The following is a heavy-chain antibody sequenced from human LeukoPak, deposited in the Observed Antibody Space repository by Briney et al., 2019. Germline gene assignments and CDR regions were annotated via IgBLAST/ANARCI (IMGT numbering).Heavy chain of an antibody. J-gene: IGHJ1*01. Sequence: GESLKISCKGSGYTFTNDWISWVRQMSGKGLEWMGIIYPGDSDTKYSPSFQGQVTISADKSISTAYLQWSSLKASDTAMYYCARLRSGWFPGYFQQWGQGTLVTVSS. CDR2: IYPGDSDT. D-gene: IGHD6-19*01. CDR1: GYTFTNDW. V-gene: IGHV5-51*01. CDR3: ARLRSGWFPGYFQQ.